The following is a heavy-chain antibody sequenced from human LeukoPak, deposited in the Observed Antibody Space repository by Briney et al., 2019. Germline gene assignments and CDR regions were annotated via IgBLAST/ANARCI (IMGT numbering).Heavy chain of an antibody. Sequence: PSETLSLTCAVSGGSISSGTHYWNWIRQHPGQGLEWIGHIYNTGSAYYNPSLMSRVSISIDTSENQFSLKLSSVTAADTAVYYCASTHCASPSCYSYYYSGLDVWGQGTTVIVSS. CDR2: IYNTGSA. J-gene: IGHJ6*02. CDR3: ASTHCASPSCYSYYYSGLDV. D-gene: IGHD2-2*01. CDR1: GGSISSGTHY. V-gene: IGHV4-31*11.